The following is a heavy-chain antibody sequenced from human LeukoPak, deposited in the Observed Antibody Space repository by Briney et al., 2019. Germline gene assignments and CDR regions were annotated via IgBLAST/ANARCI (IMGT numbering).Heavy chain of an antibody. Sequence: GGSLRLSCAASGFTFSSYSMNWVRQAPGKGLEWVSSISSSSSYIYYADSVKGRFTISRDNAKNSLYLQVNSLRAEDTAVYYCARDLGIAAAGTSFDYWGQGTLVTVSS. CDR1: GFTFSSYS. D-gene: IGHD6-13*01. CDR3: ARDLGIAAAGTSFDY. J-gene: IGHJ4*02. V-gene: IGHV3-21*01. CDR2: ISSSSSYI.